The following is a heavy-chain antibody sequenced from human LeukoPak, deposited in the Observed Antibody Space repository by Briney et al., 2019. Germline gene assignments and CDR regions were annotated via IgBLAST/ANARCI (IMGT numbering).Heavy chain of an antibody. Sequence: GGSLRLSCAARGFTFSDTWMSWVRQSPGQGLEWVGRIQSKADGGTPAYAVPVKGRFIISRDDSKNTVYLQMDSLKIEDTGVYYCTTVYYWGQGTVV. J-gene: IGHJ4*02. CDR3: TTVYY. CDR2: IQSKADGGTP. V-gene: IGHV3-15*01. CDR1: GFTFSDTW.